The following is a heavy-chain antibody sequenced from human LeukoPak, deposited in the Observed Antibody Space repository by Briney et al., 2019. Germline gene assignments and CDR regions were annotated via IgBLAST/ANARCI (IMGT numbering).Heavy chain of an antibody. CDR3: AKKWRDYYGDPLGLDS. CDR1: GFTFSSYG. V-gene: IGHV3-30*18. J-gene: IGHJ4*02. Sequence: GGSLRLSCAASGFTFSSYGMHWVRQAPGKGLEWVAVISYDGSNKYYADSVKGRFTISRDESKNTLYLQMNSLRGEDTAVYFCAKKWRDYYGDPLGLDSWGQGTLVTVSS. CDR2: ISYDGSNK. D-gene: IGHD4-17*01.